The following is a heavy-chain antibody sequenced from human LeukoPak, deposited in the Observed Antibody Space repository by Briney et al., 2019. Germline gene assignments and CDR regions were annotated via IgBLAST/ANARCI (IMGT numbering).Heavy chain of an antibody. Sequence: PGASLRLSCAASGFTFTSCAMSWVRQAPGKGLEWVSAISSSGGTTYYAASVKGPFTIAKYNSKNTLYLQMNNLRAEDTAVYYCAKGRDSSICPWGQGTLVTVSS. CDR3: AKGRDSSICP. V-gene: IGHV3-23*01. CDR2: ISSSGGTT. D-gene: IGHD6-13*01. CDR1: GFTFTSCA. J-gene: IGHJ5*02.